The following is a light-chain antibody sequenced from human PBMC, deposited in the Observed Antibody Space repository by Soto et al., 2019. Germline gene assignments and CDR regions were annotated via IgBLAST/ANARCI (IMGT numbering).Light chain of an antibody. CDR2: GAS. CDR1: QSVNNNY. V-gene: IGKV3-20*01. CDR3: QQYGRSLT. Sequence: EIVLTQSPGTLSLSPGERATLSCRASQSVNNNYLAWYQQKRGQAPRLLVYGASTRATGIPDRFSGSVSGTDFTITISRLEPEDVAVYYCQQYGRSLTFGGGTKVEIK. J-gene: IGKJ4*01.